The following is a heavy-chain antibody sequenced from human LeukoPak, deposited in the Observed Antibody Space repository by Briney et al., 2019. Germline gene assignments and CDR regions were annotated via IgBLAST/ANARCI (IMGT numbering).Heavy chain of an antibody. Sequence: GSPRLSRAASGFTFYTHAIGLVRQASGKGLEWVSSTTDSGDGTYYADSVKGRFTISRDNSKNTVFLQMNSLRAEDTAIYYCARDPRPGYSGGWYYFDYWGQGTLVTVSS. V-gene: IGHV3-23*01. J-gene: IGHJ4*02. CDR3: ARDPRPGYSGGWYYFDY. CDR2: TTDSGDGT. CDR1: GFTFYTHA. D-gene: IGHD6-19*01.